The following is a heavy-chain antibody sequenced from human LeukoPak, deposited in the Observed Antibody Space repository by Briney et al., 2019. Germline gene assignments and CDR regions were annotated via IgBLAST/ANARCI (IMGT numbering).Heavy chain of an antibody. CDR2: FDHEDGET. J-gene: IGHJ6*04. D-gene: IGHD3-10*01. CDR1: VYIHTELS. V-gene: IGHV1-24*01. Sequence: SVTVSFKGSVYIHTELSMHWVRQAPGKGREGMGGFDHEDGETINAQKFQGRVTMTEDTSTDTAYMELSSLRSEDTAVYYCATLRVTMVRGVITDYYGMDVWGKGTTATVSS. CDR3: ATLRVTMVRGVITDYYGMDV.